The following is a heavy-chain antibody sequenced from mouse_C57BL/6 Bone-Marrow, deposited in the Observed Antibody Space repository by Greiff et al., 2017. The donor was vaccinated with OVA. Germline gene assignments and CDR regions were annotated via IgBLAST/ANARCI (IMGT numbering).Heavy chain of an antibody. Sequence: EVKLVESGGGLVQPGGSLKLSCAASGFTFSDYYMYWVRQTPEKRLEWVAYISNGGGSTYYPDTVKGRFTISRDNAKNTLYLQMSRLKSEDTAMYYCARGGNFAYWGQGTLVTVSA. CDR1: GFTFSDYY. V-gene: IGHV5-12*01. J-gene: IGHJ3*01. CDR3: ARGGNFAY. D-gene: IGHD2-1*01. CDR2: ISNGGGST.